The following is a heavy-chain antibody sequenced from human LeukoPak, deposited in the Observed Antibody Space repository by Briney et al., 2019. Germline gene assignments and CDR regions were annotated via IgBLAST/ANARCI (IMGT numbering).Heavy chain of an antibody. D-gene: IGHD5-12*01. CDR1: GDSISSYY. J-gene: IGHJ4*02. V-gene: IGHV4-59*01. Sequence: SETLSLTCTVSGDSISSYYWSWIRQPPGKGLEWIGYIYYSGSTNYNPSLKSRVTISIDTSKNQFSLELSSVTAADTAVYYCARDGYSGYGPNIYFDYWGQGTLVTVSS. CDR3: ARDGYSGYGPNIYFDY. CDR2: IYYSGST.